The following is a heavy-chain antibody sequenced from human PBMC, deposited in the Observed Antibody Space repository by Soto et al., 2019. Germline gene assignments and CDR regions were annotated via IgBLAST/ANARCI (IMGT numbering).Heavy chain of an antibody. Sequence: SQTLSLTCASSGDSVSSNSAAWNWIRPSPSRGLEWLGRTYYRSKWYNDYAVSVKSRITINPDTSKNQFSLQLNSVTPEDTAVYYCARVLGNYYGSGSFEYYFDCWGQGTLVTVSS. V-gene: IGHV6-1*01. CDR1: GDSVSSNSAA. D-gene: IGHD3-10*01. J-gene: IGHJ4*02. CDR2: TYYRSKWYN. CDR3: ARVLGNYYGSGSFEYYFDC.